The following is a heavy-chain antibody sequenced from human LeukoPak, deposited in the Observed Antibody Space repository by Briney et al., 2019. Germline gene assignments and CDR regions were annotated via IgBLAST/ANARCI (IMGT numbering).Heavy chain of an antibody. CDR2: AGWAGGTT. CDR3: ARVSGSGSYNWFDP. J-gene: IGHJ5*02. V-gene: IGHV3-43*01. CDR1: GFNFDRYT. Sequence: GGSLRLSCATSGFNFDRYTIHWVRQAPGKGLEWVSLAGWAGGTTFYSDSVRGRFTISRDNSKNTLYLQMNSLRAEDTAVYYCARVSGSGSYNWFDPWGQGTLVTVSS. D-gene: IGHD3-10*01.